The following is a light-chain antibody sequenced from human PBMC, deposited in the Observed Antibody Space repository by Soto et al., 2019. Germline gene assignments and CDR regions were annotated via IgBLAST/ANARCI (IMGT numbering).Light chain of an antibody. Sequence: EIQMTQSPSTLSASVGDRVTITCRASQSISSWLAWYQQKPGKAPKLLIYDASSLESGVPSRFSGSGSGTEFTLTIISLQPDDFATYDSQQYNSYSWTFGQGTNVDIK. CDR1: QSISSW. J-gene: IGKJ1*01. CDR3: QQYNSYSWT. V-gene: IGKV1-5*01. CDR2: DAS.